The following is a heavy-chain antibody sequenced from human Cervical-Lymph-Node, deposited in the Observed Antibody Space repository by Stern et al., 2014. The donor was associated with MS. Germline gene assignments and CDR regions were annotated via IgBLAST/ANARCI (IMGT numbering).Heavy chain of an antibody. CDR2: IRSSSSYI. J-gene: IGHJ6*02. CDR1: GFTFSSYS. Sequence: EVQLEESGGGLVKPGGSLRLSCAASGFTFSSYSMNWVRQAPGKGLEWVSSIRSSSSYIYYADSVKGRFTISRDNAKNSLYLQMNSLRAEDTAVYYCARGPRPYGSGTGYYGMDVWGQGTTVTVSS. CDR3: ARGPRPYGSGTGYYGMDV. V-gene: IGHV3-21*01. D-gene: IGHD3-10*01.